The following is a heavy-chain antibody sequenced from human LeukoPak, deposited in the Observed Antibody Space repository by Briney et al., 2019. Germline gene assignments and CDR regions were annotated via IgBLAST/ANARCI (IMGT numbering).Heavy chain of an antibody. J-gene: IGHJ4*02. CDR1: GGSISSYY. CDR2: IYYSGST. D-gene: IGHD3-22*01. Sequence: SETLSLTCTVSGGSISSYYWSWIRQPPGKGLEWIGYIYYSGSTNYNPSLKSRVTISVDTSKNQFSLKLSSVTAADTAVYYCARDPTYYYDSSGTEEDYWGQGTLVTVSS. V-gene: IGHV4-59*12. CDR3: ARDPTYYYDSSGTEEDY.